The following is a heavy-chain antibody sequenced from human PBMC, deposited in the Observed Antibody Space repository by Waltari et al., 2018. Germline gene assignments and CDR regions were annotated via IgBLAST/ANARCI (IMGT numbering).Heavy chain of an antibody. D-gene: IGHD6-25*01. CDR1: GSTFSNHI. Sequence: PLVESGGGVVQPGRSLRLSCAAPGSTFSNHIIHWVRRTPGKGLEWVAAISYDGFSKYYADSVKGRFTIAADTSKTTVNLQLNSLTNEDTAVYYCAREGGTSGYSGFFDTWGPGTQVTVSS. CDR3: AREGGTSGYSGFFDT. J-gene: IGHJ4*02. V-gene: IGHV3-30-3*01. CDR2: ISYDGFSK.